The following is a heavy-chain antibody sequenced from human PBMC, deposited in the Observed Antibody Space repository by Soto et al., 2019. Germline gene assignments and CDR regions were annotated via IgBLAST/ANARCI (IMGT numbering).Heavy chain of an antibody. CDR2: IIPIFGTA. CDR1: GGGFSSDA. J-gene: IGHJ6*02. V-gene: IGHV1-69*13. D-gene: IGHD6-6*01. Sequence: GASVKGYSKAAGGGFSSDAISWVRQAPGQGLEWMGGIIPIFGTANYAQKFQGRVTITADESTSTAYMELSSLRSEDTAVYYCARCIAAALYYYGMDVWGQGTTVTVSS. CDR3: ARCIAAALYYYGMDV.